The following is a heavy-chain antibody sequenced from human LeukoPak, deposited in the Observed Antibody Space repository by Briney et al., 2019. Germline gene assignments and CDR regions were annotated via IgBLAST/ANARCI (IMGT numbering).Heavy chain of an antibody. CDR2: IYSGGST. CDR1: GFTFSSYG. J-gene: IGHJ4*02. V-gene: IGHV3-NL1*01. CDR3: ARDSSGYWVDY. D-gene: IGHD3-22*01. Sequence: GGSLRLSCAASGFTFSSYGMHWVRQAPGKGLEWVSVIYSGGSTYYADSVKGRFTISRDNSKNTLYLQMNSLRAEDTALYYCARDSSGYWVDYWGQGTLVTVSS.